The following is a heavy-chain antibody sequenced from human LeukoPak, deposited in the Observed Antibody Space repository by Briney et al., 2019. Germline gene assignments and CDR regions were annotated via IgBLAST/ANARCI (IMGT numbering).Heavy chain of an antibody. CDR1: GGSISSSSYY. D-gene: IGHD3-9*01. V-gene: IGHV4-39*07. CDR2: IYYSGST. CDR3: ARDSPKYDILTGPPAFFDY. Sequence: SETLSLTCTVSGGSISSSSYYWGWIRQPPGKGLEWIGSIYYSGSTYYNPSLKSRVTISVDTSKNQFSLKLSSVTAAGTAVYYCARDSPKYDILTGPPAFFDYWGQGTLVTVSS. J-gene: IGHJ4*02.